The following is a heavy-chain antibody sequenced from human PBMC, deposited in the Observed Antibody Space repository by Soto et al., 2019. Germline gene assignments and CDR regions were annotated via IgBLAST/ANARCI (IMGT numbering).Heavy chain of an antibody. CDR3: ARATRGVIISYYGMDV. D-gene: IGHD3-10*01. CDR1: GGSISNYY. Sequence: SETLSLTCTVSGGSISNYYCNWIRQPAGKGLEWIGRIDTSGSTNYNPSLKSRVTMSVDTSKQEFSLKLSSVTAADTALYYCARATRGVIISYYGMDVWGQGTTVTVSS. CDR2: IDTSGST. J-gene: IGHJ6*02. V-gene: IGHV4-4*07.